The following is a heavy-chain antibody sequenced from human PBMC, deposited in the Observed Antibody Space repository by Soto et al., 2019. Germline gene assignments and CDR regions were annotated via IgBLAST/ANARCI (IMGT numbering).Heavy chain of an antibody. V-gene: IGHV1-18*04. J-gene: IGHJ5*02. Sequence: GASVKVSCKASGYTFTSYGISWVRQAPGQGLEWMGWISAYNGNTNYAQKLQGGVTMTTDTSTSTAYMELRSLRSDDTAVYYCARLLDFYSGYDERWFDPWGQGTLVTVSS. CDR1: GYTFTSYG. CDR2: ISAYNGNT. CDR3: ARLLDFYSGYDERWFDP. D-gene: IGHD5-12*01.